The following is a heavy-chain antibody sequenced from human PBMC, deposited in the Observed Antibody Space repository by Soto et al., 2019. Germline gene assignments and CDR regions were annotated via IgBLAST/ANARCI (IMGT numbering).Heavy chain of an antibody. V-gene: IGHV3-7*01. CDR3: ARDRDDNSGLDY. CDR1: GFIFSRYG. Sequence: GGSLRLSCAASGFIFSRYGITWVRQAPWKGLEWVANIKQDGSEKYYVDSVKGRFTISRDNAKNSLYLQMNSLRVEDTAVYYCARDRDDNSGLDYWGQGILVTFSS. D-gene: IGHD3-22*01. CDR2: IKQDGSEK. J-gene: IGHJ4*02.